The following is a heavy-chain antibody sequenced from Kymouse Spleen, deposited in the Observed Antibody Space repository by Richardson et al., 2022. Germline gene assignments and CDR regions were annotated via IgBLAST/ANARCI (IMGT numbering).Heavy chain of an antibody. Sequence: QVQLQQWGAGLLKPSETLSLTCAVYGGSFSGYYWSWIRQPPGKGLEWIGEINHSGSTNYNPSLKSRVTISVDTSKNQFSLKLSSVTAADTAVYYCARGRGVVTFFDYWGQGTLVTVSS. CDR2: INHSGST. V-gene: IGHV4-34*01. D-gene: IGHD4-23*01. J-gene: IGHJ4*02. CDR1: GGSFSGYY. CDR3: ARGRGVVTFFDY.